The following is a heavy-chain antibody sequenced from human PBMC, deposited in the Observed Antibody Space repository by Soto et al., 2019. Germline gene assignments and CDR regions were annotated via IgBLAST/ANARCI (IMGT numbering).Heavy chain of an antibody. V-gene: IGHV3-30*18. D-gene: IGHD3-3*01. J-gene: IGHJ4*02. CDR3: ANLNYDFWSGYLDRSDY. CDR2: ISYDGSNK. CDR1: GFTFSSYG. Sequence: GGSLRLSCAASGFTFSSYGMHWVRQAPGKGLEWVAVISYDGSNKYYADSVKGRFTISRDNSKNTLYLQMNSLRAEDTAVYYCANLNYDFWSGYLDRSDYWGQGTLVTVSS.